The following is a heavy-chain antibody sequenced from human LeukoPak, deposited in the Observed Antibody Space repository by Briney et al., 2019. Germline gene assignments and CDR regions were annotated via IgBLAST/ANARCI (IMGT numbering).Heavy chain of an antibody. Sequence: PSETLSLTCAVYGGSFSGYYWSWIRQPPGKGLEWIGEINHSGSTNYNPSLKSRVTISIDTSKNQFSLRLSSVTAADTAVYYCTRHVQPGIASADYWGQGALVTVSS. CDR1: GGSFSGYY. D-gene: IGHD6-13*01. CDR3: TRHVQPGIASADY. J-gene: IGHJ4*02. CDR2: INHSGST. V-gene: IGHV4-34*01.